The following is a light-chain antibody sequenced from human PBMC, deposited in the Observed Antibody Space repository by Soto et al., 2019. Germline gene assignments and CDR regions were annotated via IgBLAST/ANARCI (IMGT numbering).Light chain of an antibody. Sequence: DIQMTQSPSSVSASVGDRVTITCRASQDINNWLACYQQKPGKAAKVLIYTTSSMQSEVTSRCSGSGSRTDFARTISSLQPEDFATYYSQQANSFPLTFGGGPKLEIK. CDR2: TTS. CDR1: QDINNW. J-gene: IGKJ4*01. V-gene: IGKV1D-12*01. CDR3: QQANSFPLT.